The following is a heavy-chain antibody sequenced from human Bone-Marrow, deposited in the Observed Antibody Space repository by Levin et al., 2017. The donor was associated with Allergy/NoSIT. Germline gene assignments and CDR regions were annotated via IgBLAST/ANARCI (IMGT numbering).Heavy chain of an antibody. V-gene: IGHV2-5*02. CDR2: IFWDDDK. CDR3: GAKFDY. CDR1: GFSLNTDEVH. Sequence: SGPTLVKPTQTLTLTCTFSGFSLNTDEVHVGWIRQPPGKALEWLALIFWDDDKRYSPSLKSRLTITKDASKNQVVLTMTNMDPMDTATYYCGAKFDYWGQVILVTVSS. J-gene: IGHJ4*02.